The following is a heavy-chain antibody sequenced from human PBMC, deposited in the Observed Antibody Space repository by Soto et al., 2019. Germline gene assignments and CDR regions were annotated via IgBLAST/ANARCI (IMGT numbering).Heavy chain of an antibody. CDR1: GYTFSSYD. CDR2: MNPNSANT. CDR3: ARGPY. Sequence: QVQLVQSGAEVKKPGASVKVSCKASGYTFSSYDISWVRQAPGQGLVWMGWMNPNSANTGYAQKFQGRRTMTKHTTITTAYMELSNLRSEDTAVYCCARGPYWGKGTLVTVSS. V-gene: IGHV1-8*01. J-gene: IGHJ4*02.